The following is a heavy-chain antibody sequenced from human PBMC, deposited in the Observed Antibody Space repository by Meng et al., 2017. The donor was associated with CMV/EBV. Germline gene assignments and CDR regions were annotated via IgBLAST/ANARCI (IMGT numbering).Heavy chain of an antibody. J-gene: IGHJ6*02. CDR2: IKSKTDGGTT. CDR3: TTGHYYYGMDV. V-gene: IGHV3-15*01. Sequence: GESLKISCAASGFTFSNAWISWVRQAPGKGLEWVGRIKSKTDGGTTDYAAPVKGRFTISRDDSKNTLYLQMNSLKTEDTAVYYCTTGHYYYGMDVWGQGTTVTVSS. CDR1: GFTFSNAW.